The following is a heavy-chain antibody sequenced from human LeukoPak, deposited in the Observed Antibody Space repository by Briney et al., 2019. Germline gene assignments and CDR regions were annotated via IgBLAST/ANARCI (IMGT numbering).Heavy chain of an antibody. Sequence: PSETLSLTCDVYGGSFSGYYWSWIRQPPGKGLEWIGEINHSGISNFNPSLKSRVTISVDTSKNQFSLKLSSVTAADTAVYYCARGRLFHGSGSNGPQPRAPEAFDIWGQGTMVTVSS. CDR3: ARGRLFHGSGSNGPQPRAPEAFDI. V-gene: IGHV4-34*01. J-gene: IGHJ3*02. CDR2: INHSGIS. D-gene: IGHD3-10*01. CDR1: GGSFSGYY.